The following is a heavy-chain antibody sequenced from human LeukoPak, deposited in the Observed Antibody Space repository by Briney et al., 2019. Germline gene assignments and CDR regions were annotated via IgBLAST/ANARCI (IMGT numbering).Heavy chain of an antibody. V-gene: IGHV4-4*02. CDR2: IYHSGST. CDR3: ARVRIPPTRGVRPVGAFDI. CDR1: GGSISSSNW. J-gene: IGHJ3*02. D-gene: IGHD4-23*01. Sequence: SGTLSLTCAVPGGSISSSNWWSWVRQPPGKGLEWIGEIYHSGSTNYNPSLKSRVTISVDKSKNQFSLKLSSVTAADTAVYYCARVRIPPTRGVRPVGAFDIWGQGTMVTVSS.